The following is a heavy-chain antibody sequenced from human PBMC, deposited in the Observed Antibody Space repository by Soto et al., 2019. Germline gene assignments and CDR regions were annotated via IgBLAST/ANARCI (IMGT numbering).Heavy chain of an antibody. D-gene: IGHD3-22*01. CDR3: AHYDSSGYYNGAFDI. CDR1: GYSFTSYW. CDR2: IYPGDSDT. J-gene: IGHJ3*02. Sequence: PGESLKISCKGSGYSFTSYWIGWVRQMPGKGLEWMGIIYPGDSDTRYSPSFQGQVTISADKSISTAYLQWSSLKASDTAMYYCAHYDSSGYYNGAFDIWGQGTMVAVSS. V-gene: IGHV5-51*01.